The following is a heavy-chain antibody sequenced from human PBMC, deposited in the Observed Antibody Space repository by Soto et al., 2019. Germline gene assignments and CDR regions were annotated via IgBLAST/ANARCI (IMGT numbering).Heavy chain of an antibody. J-gene: IGHJ5*02. V-gene: IGHV1-69*01. CDR1: GGTFSSYA. CDR3: AVALDIVVLVAATRGYWFDP. Sequence: QVQLVQSGAEVKKPGSSVKVSCKASGGTFSSYAISWVRQAPGQGLEWMGGIIPIFGTANYAQKFQGRVTITADESTSTAYMELSSLRSEDTAVYYCAVALDIVVLVAATRGYWFDPWGQGTLVTVSS. CDR2: IIPIFGTA. D-gene: IGHD2-15*01.